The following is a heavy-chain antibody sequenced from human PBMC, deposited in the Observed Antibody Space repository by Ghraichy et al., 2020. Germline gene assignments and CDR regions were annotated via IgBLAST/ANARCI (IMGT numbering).Heavy chain of an antibody. CDR2: ISGSGGSK. Sequence: GGSLRLSCAASGFTFSSYAMSWVRQAPGKGLEWVSTISGSGGSKYYADSVKGRFTISRDNSKSTVYLQMNSLRAEDTALYYCAKGSGYSSTFFEYWGQGTLVTVSS. D-gene: IGHD6-13*01. CDR1: GFTFSSYA. V-gene: IGHV3-23*01. CDR3: AKGSGYSSTFFEY. J-gene: IGHJ4*02.